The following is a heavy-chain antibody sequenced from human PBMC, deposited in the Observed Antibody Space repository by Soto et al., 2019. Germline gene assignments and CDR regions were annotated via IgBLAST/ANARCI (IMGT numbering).Heavy chain of an antibody. CDR2: IRSKAYGGTT. CDR1: GFTFGDYA. D-gene: IGHD2-2*01. J-gene: IGHJ6*03. CDR3: TRVSSRLPQHYYYYMGV. Sequence: GGSLRLSCTASGFTFGDYAVSWFRQAPGKGLEWVGFIRSKAYGGTTEYAASVKGRFTISRDDSKSIAYLQMNSLKTEDTAVYFWTRVSSRLPQHYYYYMGVWGKGTTVTVSS. V-gene: IGHV3-49*03.